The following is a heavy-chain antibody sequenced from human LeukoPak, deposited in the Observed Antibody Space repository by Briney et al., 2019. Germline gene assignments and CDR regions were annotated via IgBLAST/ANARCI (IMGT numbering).Heavy chain of an antibody. CDR3: AKQGVVVVAATPFSNFSNYYYYMDV. J-gene: IGHJ6*03. CDR1: GFTFSSYG. CDR2: IRYDGSNK. Sequence: GGSLRLSCAASGFTFSSYGMHWVRQAPGKGLEWVAFIRYDGSNKYYADSVKGRFTISRDNSKNTLYLQMNSLRAEDTAVYYCAKQGVVVVAATPFSNFSNYYYYMDVWGKGTTVTVSS. V-gene: IGHV3-30*02. D-gene: IGHD2-15*01.